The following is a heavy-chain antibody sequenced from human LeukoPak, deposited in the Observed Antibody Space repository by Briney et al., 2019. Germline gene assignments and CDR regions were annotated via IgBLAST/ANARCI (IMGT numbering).Heavy chain of an antibody. D-gene: IGHD5-18*01. CDR2: INHSGST. V-gene: IGHV4-34*01. CDR1: GGSFSGYY. CDR3: ARGSTSDQLWPRECYYYGMDV. J-gene: IGHJ6*02. Sequence: SETLSLTCAVYGGSFSGYYWSWIRQPPRKGLEWIGEINHSGSTNYTPSLKSRVTISVDTSKNQFSLKLSSVTAADTAVYYCARGSTSDQLWPRECYYYGMDVWGQGTTVTVSS.